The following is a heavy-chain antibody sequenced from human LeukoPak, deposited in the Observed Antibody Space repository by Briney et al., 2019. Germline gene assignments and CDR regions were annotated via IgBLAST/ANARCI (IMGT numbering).Heavy chain of an antibody. CDR2: IYPGDSDT. CDR1: GYGFTSYW. CDR3: ARLERIAVAGTFYFDY. J-gene: IGHJ4*02. D-gene: IGHD6-19*01. Sequence: GESLKISCKGSGYGFTSYWIGWVRQMPGKGLEWMGIIYPGDSDTRYSPSFQGQVTISADKSISTAYLQWSSLKASDTAMYYCARLERIAVAGTFYFDYWGQGTLVTVSS. V-gene: IGHV5-51*01.